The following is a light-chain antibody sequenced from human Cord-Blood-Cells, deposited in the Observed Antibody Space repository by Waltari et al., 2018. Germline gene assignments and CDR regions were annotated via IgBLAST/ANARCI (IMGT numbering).Light chain of an antibody. Sequence: EIALTQSPATSSLSHGVRATLACRASQSVSSYLAWYQPKPGQAPRLLIYDASNRATGSPARFSGSGSGTDFTLTSSSLEPEDLAVYYCQQRSNWPITFGQGTRLEIK. J-gene: IGKJ5*01. CDR3: QQRSNWPIT. CDR2: DAS. CDR1: QSVSSY. V-gene: IGKV3-11*01.